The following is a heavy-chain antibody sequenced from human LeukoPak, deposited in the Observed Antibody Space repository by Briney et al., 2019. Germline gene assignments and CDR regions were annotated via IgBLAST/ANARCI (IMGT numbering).Heavy chain of an antibody. J-gene: IGHJ4*02. Sequence: GGSLRLSCAASGFTFSSYGMHWVRQAPGKGLEWVAVIWYDGSNKYCADSVKGRFTISRDNSKNTLYLQMNSLRAEDTAVYYCARDETTGVLHFDYWGQGTLVTVSS. V-gene: IGHV3-33*01. CDR3: ARDETTGVLHFDY. D-gene: IGHD4-11*01. CDR1: GFTFSSYG. CDR2: IWYDGSNK.